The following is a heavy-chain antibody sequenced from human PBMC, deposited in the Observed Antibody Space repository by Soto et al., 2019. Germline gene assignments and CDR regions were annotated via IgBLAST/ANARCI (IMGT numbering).Heavy chain of an antibody. V-gene: IGHV1-69*13. Sequence: ASVKVSCKASGGTFSSYAISWVRQAPGQGLEWMGGIIPIFGTANYARKFQGRVTITADESTSTAYMELSSLRSEDTAVYYCARDGIKGGSGYRHYAFDIWGQGTMVTVSS. CDR3: ARDGIKGGSGYRHYAFDI. CDR1: GGTFSSYA. J-gene: IGHJ3*02. D-gene: IGHD3-22*01. CDR2: IIPIFGTA.